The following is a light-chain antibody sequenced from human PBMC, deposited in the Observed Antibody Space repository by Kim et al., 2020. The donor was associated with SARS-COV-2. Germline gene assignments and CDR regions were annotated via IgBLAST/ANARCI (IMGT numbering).Light chain of an antibody. CDR1: RLGDKY. J-gene: IGLJ3*02. CDR3: QAWDSSSWV. V-gene: IGLV3-1*01. CDR2: QDN. Sequence: SYELTQPPSVSVSPGQTASITCSGDRLGDKYASWYQQKPGQSPVLVIYQDNKRPSGIPERFSGSNSGNTATLTISGTQAIDEADYYCQAWDSSSWVFGGGTQLTVL.